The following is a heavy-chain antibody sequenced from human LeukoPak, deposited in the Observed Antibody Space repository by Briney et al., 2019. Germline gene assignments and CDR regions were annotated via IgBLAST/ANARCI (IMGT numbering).Heavy chain of an antibody. CDR1: GYTFTSYD. V-gene: IGHV1-18*01. CDR2: ISAYNGNI. CDR3: ARSEGLLKSPNYYFYGMDV. Sequence: ASVKVSCKASGYTFTSYDINWVRQATGQGFEWMGWISAYNGNIKYAQKFQGRLTMTTDTSTSTANMELRSLRSDDTAVYYCARSEGLLKSPNYYFYGMDVWGKGTTVTVSS. D-gene: IGHD2-15*01. J-gene: IGHJ6*04.